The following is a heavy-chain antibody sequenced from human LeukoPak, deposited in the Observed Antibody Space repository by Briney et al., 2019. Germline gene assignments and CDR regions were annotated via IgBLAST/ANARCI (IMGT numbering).Heavy chain of an antibody. CDR1: GYTFTGYY. Sequence: ASVKVSCKASGYTFTGYYMLWVRQAPGQGLEWMGWINPNSGGTNYAQKFQGRVTMTRDTSISTAYMELSRLRSDDTAVYYCARDNSGYDFWFDYWGQGTLVTASS. V-gene: IGHV1-2*02. CDR2: INPNSGGT. D-gene: IGHD5-12*01. J-gene: IGHJ4*02. CDR3: ARDNSGYDFWFDY.